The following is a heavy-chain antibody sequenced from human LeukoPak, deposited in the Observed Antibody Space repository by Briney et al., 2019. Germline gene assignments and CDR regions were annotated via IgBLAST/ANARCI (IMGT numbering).Heavy chain of an antibody. D-gene: IGHD3-22*01. CDR1: GFTFSSYA. CDR3: ARVYDSSGYYYFSVAY. CDR2: ISYDGSNK. Sequence: PGGSLRLSCAASGFTFSSYAMHWVRQAPGKGLEWVAVISYDGSNKYYADSVKGRFTISRDNSKNTLYLQMNSLRAEDTAVYYCARVYDSSGYYYFSVAYWGQGTLVTVSS. V-gene: IGHV3-30-3*01. J-gene: IGHJ4*02.